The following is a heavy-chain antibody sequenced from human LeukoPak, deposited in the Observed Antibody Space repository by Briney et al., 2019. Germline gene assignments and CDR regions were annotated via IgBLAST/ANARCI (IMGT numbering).Heavy chain of an antibody. CDR2: IKSKTDGGTA. CDR1: GFTFNNYA. CDR3: IRFAHGSGWY. V-gene: IGHV3-15*01. Sequence: GGSQRLSCAASGFTFNNYAMSWVRQAPGKGLEWVGRIKSKTDGGTADYAAPVKDRFTISRDDSKNTLYLQIDSLKTEDTAVYYCIRFAHGSGWYWGQGTLVTVSS. D-gene: IGHD6-19*01. J-gene: IGHJ4*02.